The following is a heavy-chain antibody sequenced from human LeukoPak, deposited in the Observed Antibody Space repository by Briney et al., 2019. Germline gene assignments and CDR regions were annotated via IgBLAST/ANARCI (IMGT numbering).Heavy chain of an antibody. D-gene: IGHD5-24*01. CDR3: ARVTGDGYNRALDY. CDR1: GYTFSAYV. CDR2: INGGNGET. Sequence: ASVKVSCKGYGYTFSAYVLHWVRQAPGQSLEWMGWINGGNGETRYSENFHGRVTITRDAPAKTSYMELSSLGLEDTAVYYCARVTGDGYNRALDYWGQGTLVTVSS. J-gene: IGHJ4*02. V-gene: IGHV1-3*01.